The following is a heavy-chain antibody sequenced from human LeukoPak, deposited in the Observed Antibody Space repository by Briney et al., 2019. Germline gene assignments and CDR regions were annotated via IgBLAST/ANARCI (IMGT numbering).Heavy chain of an antibody. CDR2: ISAYDGNT. CDR3: ARASGSYYRDYFDY. Sequence: GASVKVSCKASGYTFTSYGISWVRQAPGQGLEWMGWISAYDGNTNYAQKLQGRVTMTTDTSTSTAYMELRSLRSDDTAVYYCARASGSYYRDYFDYWGQGTLVTVSS. CDR1: GYTFTSYG. D-gene: IGHD3-10*01. J-gene: IGHJ4*02. V-gene: IGHV1-18*01.